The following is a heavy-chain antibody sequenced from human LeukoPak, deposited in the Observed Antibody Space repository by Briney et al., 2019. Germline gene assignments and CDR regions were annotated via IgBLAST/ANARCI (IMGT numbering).Heavy chain of an antibody. D-gene: IGHD4-17*01. CDR3: ASSTTVTNPFDY. V-gene: IGHV3-21*01. CDR1: GFTFSSYS. J-gene: IGHJ4*02. CDR2: ISSSSSYI. Sequence: GGSLRLSCAASGFTFSSYSMNWVRQAPGKGLEWVSSISSSSSYIYYADSVKGRFTISRDNAKNSLYLQMSSLRAEDTAVYYCASSTTVTNPFDYWGQGTLVTVSA.